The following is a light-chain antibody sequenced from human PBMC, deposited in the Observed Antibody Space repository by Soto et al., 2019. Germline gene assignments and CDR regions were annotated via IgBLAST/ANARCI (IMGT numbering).Light chain of an antibody. J-gene: IGLJ3*02. V-gene: IGLV1-40*01. CDR3: QSYDSSLTGSTV. CDR2: GNI. CDR1: GSNIGAGYD. Sequence: QSVLTQPPSVSGAPGQGVTISRTGAGSNIGAGYDVHWYQHLPGTAPKLLIFGNINRPSGVSNRFSASKSGSSASLAITGLQPEDEGHYYCQSYDSSLTGSTVFAGGTQLTVL.